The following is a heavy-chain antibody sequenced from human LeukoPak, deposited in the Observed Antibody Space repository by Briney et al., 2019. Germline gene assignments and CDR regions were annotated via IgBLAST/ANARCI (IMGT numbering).Heavy chain of an antibody. CDR3: AELGITMIGGV. D-gene: IGHD3-10*02. V-gene: IGHV3-48*04. Sequence: GGSLRLSCAASGFTFSSYGMSWVRQAPGKGLEWVSSISSSGSTIYYADSVKGRFTISRDNAKNSLYLQMNSLRAEDTAVYYCAELGITMIGGVWGKGTTVTISS. CDR2: ISSSGSTI. CDR1: GFTFSSYG. J-gene: IGHJ6*04.